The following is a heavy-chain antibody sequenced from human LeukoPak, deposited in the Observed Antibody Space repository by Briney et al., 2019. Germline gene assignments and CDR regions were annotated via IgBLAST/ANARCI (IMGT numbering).Heavy chain of an antibody. CDR1: GFTFSAHW. Sequence: GGSLRLSCSTSGFTFSAHWMSWVRQSPGKGLEWVANIKQDGSEEYYVDSVKGRFTISRDNAKNSLYLQMNSLSAEDAAVYYCARGPGGFCSITSCPFDFWGQGTLVTVSS. V-gene: IGHV3-7*01. CDR3: ARGPGGFCSITSCPFDF. CDR2: IKQDGSEE. J-gene: IGHJ4*02. D-gene: IGHD2-2*01.